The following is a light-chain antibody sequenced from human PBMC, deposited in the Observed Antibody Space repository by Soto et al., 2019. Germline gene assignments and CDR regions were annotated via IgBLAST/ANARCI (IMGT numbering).Light chain of an antibody. J-gene: IGKJ2*01. Sequence: EIVMTQSPATLSVSPGERATLSCRASQRISSNLAWYQQKPGQAPRLLIYGASTRATGIPARFSGSGSGTEFTLTISSLQSEDFAVYYCQQYNSWPPYTFGQGTKLAIK. V-gene: IGKV3-15*01. CDR3: QQYNSWPPYT. CDR2: GAS. CDR1: QRISSN.